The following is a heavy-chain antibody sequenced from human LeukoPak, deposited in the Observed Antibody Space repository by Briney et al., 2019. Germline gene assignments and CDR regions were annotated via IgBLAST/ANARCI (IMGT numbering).Heavy chain of an antibody. J-gene: IGHJ4*02. D-gene: IGHD3-3*01. V-gene: IGHV3-30*02. CDR3: AKDASLWSGYFDY. CDR1: GFTFIQYG. Sequence: GGSLRLSCAASGFTFIQYGIHWVRQAPGKGLEWVAFIRSDGTNHYYADSVKDRFTISRDNSKSTLCLQMNDLRPEDTSVYYCAKDASLWSGYFDYWGQGALVTVS. CDR2: IRSDGTNH.